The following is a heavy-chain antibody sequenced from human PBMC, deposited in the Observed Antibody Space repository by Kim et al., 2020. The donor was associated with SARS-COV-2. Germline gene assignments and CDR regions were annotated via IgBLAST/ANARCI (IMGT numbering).Heavy chain of an antibody. D-gene: IGHD6-25*01. CDR3: ARRSSGGEAHLDY. V-gene: IGHV4-39*01. Sequence: SETLSLTCSVSGGSISTNSYYWDWIRQPPGKGLEWAGGIYHSGSTYYNPSLKSRVTISVDTAKNQFSLRLSSVTAADTAVYYCARRSSGGEAHLDYWGQGTLVTVSS. J-gene: IGHJ4*02. CDR1: GGSISTNSYY. CDR2: IYHSGST.